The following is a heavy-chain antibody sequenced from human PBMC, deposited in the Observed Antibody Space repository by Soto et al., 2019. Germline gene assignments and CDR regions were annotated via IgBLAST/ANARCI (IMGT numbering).Heavy chain of an antibody. CDR2: SRSD. D-gene: IGHD7-27*01. V-gene: IGHV4-61*08. CDR3: GRDNWGSIDY. CDR1: GGSVSSGDHA. Sequence: QLQLQESGPGLVKPSETLSLNCVVSGGSVSSGDHAWGWIRQPPGKGLEWIGYSRSDNYNPSLRSRVTISVDTAKNQFSLKLSSVTAADTAVYYCGRDNWGSIDYWGQGTQVTVSS. J-gene: IGHJ4*02.